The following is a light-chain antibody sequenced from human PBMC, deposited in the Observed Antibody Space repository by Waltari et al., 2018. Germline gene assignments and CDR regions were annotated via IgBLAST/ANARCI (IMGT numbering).Light chain of an antibody. V-gene: IGLV3-19*01. CDR2: GQD. CDR1: SLRRYY. J-gene: IGLJ2*01. Sequence: SSQLTQDPAVSVALGQTASSRCQGDSLRRYYASWYQQRPGQAPKLVLYGQDNRPSGIPDRFSGSTSGNTASLTITGAQAEDESDYYCLSRDTSSTRLFGGGTRLTV. CDR3: LSRDTSSTRL.